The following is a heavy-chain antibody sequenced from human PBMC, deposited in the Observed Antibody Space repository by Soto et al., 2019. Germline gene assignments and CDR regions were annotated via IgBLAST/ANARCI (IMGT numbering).Heavy chain of an antibody. CDR3: ARNPSFTYYYDSSGYLPYYYGMDV. CDR1: CGSISSSNW. D-gene: IGHD3-22*01. Sequence: SETLSLTCAVPCGSISSSNWWSWVRQPPGKGLEWIGEIYHSGSTNYNPSLKSRVTISVDKSKNQFSLKLSSVTAADTAVYYCARNPSFTYYYDSSGYLPYYYGMDVWGQGTTVTVSS. J-gene: IGHJ6*02. CDR2: IYHSGST. V-gene: IGHV4-4*02.